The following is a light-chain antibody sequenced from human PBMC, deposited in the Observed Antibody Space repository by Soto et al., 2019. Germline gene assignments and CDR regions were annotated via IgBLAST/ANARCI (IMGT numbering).Light chain of an antibody. Sequence: EIVLPPSPGTLSGSPGERAPLCCSASQSVIITYLAWYQQKHGQAPRLLIYGASSRAAGIPARFSGSGSGIDFTITISRMDNEDFEAYYCQKYGSSPLTVGQGTQLEIK. CDR2: GAS. V-gene: IGKV3-20*01. CDR3: QKYGSSPLT. CDR1: QSVIITY. J-gene: IGKJ5*01.